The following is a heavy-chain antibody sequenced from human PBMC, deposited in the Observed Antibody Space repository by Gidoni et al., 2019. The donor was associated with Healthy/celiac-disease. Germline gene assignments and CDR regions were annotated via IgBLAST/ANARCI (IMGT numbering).Heavy chain of an antibody. J-gene: IGHJ3*02. CDR3: TSFFGGVTLGAFDT. CDR1: GFTLRGLA. D-gene: IGHD3-10*01. Sequence: EVQLVESGGGLVQPGGSLKLSCAASGFTLRGLAMHWVRQASGKGLEWVGRIRSKANSYATAYAASVKGRFTISRDDSKNTAYLQMNSLKTEDTAVYYCTSFFGGVTLGAFDTWGQGTMVTVSS. CDR2: IRSKANSYAT. V-gene: IGHV3-73*02.